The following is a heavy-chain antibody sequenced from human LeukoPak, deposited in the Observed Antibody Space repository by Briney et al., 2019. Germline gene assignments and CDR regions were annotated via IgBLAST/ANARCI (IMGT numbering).Heavy chain of an antibody. V-gene: IGHV4-61*02. CDR2: IYTSGST. D-gene: IGHD3-9*01. Sequence: PSETLSLTCTVSGGSISSGSYYWSWIRQPAGKGLEWIGRIYTSGSTNYNPSLKSRVTISVDTSKNQFSLKLSSVTAADTAVYYCARDATYVPGGPISGDLRYFDWFQLDNWFDPWGQGTLVTVSS. CDR3: ARDATYVPGGPISGDLRYFDWFQLDNWFDP. CDR1: GGSISSGSYY. J-gene: IGHJ5*02.